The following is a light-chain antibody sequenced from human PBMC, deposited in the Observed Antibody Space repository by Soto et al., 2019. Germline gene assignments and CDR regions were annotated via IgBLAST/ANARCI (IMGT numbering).Light chain of an antibody. CDR2: RSD. J-gene: IGLJ2*01. V-gene: IGLV1-44*01. Sequence: QSVLTQSTSASGTPGQRVIIACSGSSSNIGSNHVNWYRHLPGAAPKLLIFRSDQRPSGVPDRFSGSKSGTTASLAISGLQSWDEADYYCAAWDDSRYGVVFGGGTKVTVL. CDR1: SSNIGSNH. CDR3: AAWDDSRYGVV.